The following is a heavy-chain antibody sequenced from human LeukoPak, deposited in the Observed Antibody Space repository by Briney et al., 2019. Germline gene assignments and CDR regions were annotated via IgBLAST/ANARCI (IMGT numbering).Heavy chain of an antibody. J-gene: IGHJ5*02. CDR1: GYTFTGYY. Sequence: ASVKVSCKASGYTFTGYYMHWVRQAPGQGLEWMGWINPNSGGTNYAQKFQGRVTMTRDTSISTAYMELSRLRSDDTAVYYCAKVVSGGREPFDPWGQGTLVTVPS. V-gene: IGHV1-2*02. D-gene: IGHD1-26*01. CDR3: AKVVSGGREPFDP. CDR2: INPNSGGT.